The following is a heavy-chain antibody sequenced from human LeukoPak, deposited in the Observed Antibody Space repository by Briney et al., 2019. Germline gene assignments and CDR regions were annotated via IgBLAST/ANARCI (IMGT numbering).Heavy chain of an antibody. CDR1: GGTFSSYA. CDR2: INPSGGST. D-gene: IGHD3-22*01. Sequence: ASVKVSCKASGGTFSSYAISWVRQAPGQGLEWMGIINPSGGSTSYAQKFQGRVTMTRDTSTSTVYMELSSLRSEDTAVYYCATYYYDSSGYYQHWGQGTLVTVSS. V-gene: IGHV1-46*01. J-gene: IGHJ1*01. CDR3: ATYYYDSSGYYQH.